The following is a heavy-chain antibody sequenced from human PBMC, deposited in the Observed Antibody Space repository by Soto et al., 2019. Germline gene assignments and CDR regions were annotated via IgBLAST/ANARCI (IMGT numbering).Heavy chain of an antibody. CDR3: AKGGEVGGVLGDH. CDR2: ISSDGSNQ. Sequence: QVQLVESGGGVVQPGTSLRLSCEASGFAFNKFGMHWVRQAPGQGLEWVAFISSDGSNQYYADSVQGRLTITRDNSMNTLNMQLNSLRREDTAVYYCAKGGEVGGVLGDHWGQGTLVTVSS. V-gene: IGHV3-30*18. D-gene: IGHD1-26*01. CDR1: GFAFNKFG. J-gene: IGHJ4*02.